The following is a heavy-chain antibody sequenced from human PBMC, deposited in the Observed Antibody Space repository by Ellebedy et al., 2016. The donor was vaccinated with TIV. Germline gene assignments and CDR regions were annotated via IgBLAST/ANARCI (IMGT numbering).Heavy chain of an antibody. CDR2: INEIGGKT. J-gene: IGHJ4*02. CDR1: GFTFSSYT. Sequence: PGGSLRLSCGASGFTFSSYTMGWVRQAPGKGPQWVADINEIGGKTYYADSVKGRFTVSRDNSKNILYLQMNSLRAEDTAVYYCVRDLHWSYFDWGQGTLVTVSS. D-gene: IGHD1-26*01. CDR3: VRDLHWSYFD. V-gene: IGHV3-23*01.